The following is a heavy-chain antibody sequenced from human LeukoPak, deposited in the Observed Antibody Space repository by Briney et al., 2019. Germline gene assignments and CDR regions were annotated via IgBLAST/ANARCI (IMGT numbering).Heavy chain of an antibody. D-gene: IGHD5-18*01. CDR1: GYTFTTYA. Sequence: ASVKVSCKASGYTFTTYAMHWVRQAPGQRLEWMGWINAGNGNTKYSQKFQGRVTITRDTSASTAYMELSSLRSEDAAVYYCARTTAMVTIFDYWGQGTLVTVSS. J-gene: IGHJ4*02. CDR2: INAGNGNT. CDR3: ARTTAMVTIFDY. V-gene: IGHV1-3*01.